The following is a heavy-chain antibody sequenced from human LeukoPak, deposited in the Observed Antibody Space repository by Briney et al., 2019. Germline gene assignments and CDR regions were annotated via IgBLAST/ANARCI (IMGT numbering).Heavy chain of an antibody. CDR1: GFPFSSYT. V-gene: IGHV3-23*01. D-gene: IGHD2-2*01. CDR3: AKRYCSSTTCFHYFDY. J-gene: IGHJ4*02. Sequence: GGSLRLSCAASGFPFSSYTMSWVRQAPGKGLAWVSTINSNGGNTYYADSVKGRFTISRDNSRNTLSLQLDSLRAEDTAVYYCAKRYCSSTTCFHYFDYWGQGILVTVSS. CDR2: INSNGGNT.